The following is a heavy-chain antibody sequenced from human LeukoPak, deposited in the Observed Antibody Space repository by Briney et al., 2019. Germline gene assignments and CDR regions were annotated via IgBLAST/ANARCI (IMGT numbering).Heavy chain of an antibody. D-gene: IGHD4-17*01. V-gene: IGHV4-39*07. Sequence: SETLSLTRTVSGGSISSSSYYWGWIRQPPGKGLEWIGSIYYSGSTYNNPSLKSRVTISVDTSKNQFSLKLSSVTAADTAIYYCARVLGDYEGYFDYWGQGTLVTVSS. CDR2: IYYSGST. CDR1: GGSISSSSYY. CDR3: ARVLGDYEGYFDY. J-gene: IGHJ4*02.